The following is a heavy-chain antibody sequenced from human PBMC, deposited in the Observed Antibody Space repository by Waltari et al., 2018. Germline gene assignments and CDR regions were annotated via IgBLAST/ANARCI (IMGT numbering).Heavy chain of an antibody. Sequence: QVQLQESGPGLVKPSETLSLTCTVSGGSISSHYWSWIRQPPGKGLEWIGYIYYSGSTNYNPSLKSRVTISVDTSKNQFSLKLSSVTAADTAVYYCAGSENFGVVIIRNAFDIWGQGTMVTVSS. CDR3: AGSENFGVVIIRNAFDI. J-gene: IGHJ3*02. CDR2: IYYSGST. V-gene: IGHV4-59*11. D-gene: IGHD3-3*01. CDR1: GGSISSHY.